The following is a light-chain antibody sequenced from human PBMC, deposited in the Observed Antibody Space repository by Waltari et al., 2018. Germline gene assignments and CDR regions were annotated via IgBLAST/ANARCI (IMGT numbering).Light chain of an antibody. CDR2: CAS. Sequence: EIVVTQSPATLSVSPGDRAILTCRTSQTLNNNLAWFQQKPGQSPGLLIFCASARASGVPARFSGSGSGTEFTLTITSLQSEDFAVYYCQQYYDIPLTFGGGTKVEIK. J-gene: IGKJ4*01. CDR3: QQYYDIPLT. CDR1: QTLNNN. V-gene: IGKV3-15*01.